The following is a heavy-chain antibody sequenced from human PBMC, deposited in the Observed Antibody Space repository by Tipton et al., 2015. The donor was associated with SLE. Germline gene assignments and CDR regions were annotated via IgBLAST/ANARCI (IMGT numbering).Heavy chain of an antibody. CDR3: AHTGMAPDAFDI. CDR1: GFSLSTSGVG. D-gene: IGHD6-13*01. Sequence: LVKPTETLTLTCTFSGFSLSTSGVGVGWIRQPPGKALEWLALIYWNDDKRYSPSLKSRLTITKDTSKNQVVLTMTNMDPVDTATYYCAHTGMAPDAFDIWGQGTMVTVSS. J-gene: IGHJ3*02. CDR2: IYWNDDK. V-gene: IGHV2-5*01.